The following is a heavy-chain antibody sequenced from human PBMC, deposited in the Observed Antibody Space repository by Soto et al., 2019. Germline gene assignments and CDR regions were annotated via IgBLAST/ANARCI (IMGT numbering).Heavy chain of an antibody. CDR2: ISYDGSNK. CDR1: GFTFSSYA. V-gene: IGHV3-30-3*01. J-gene: IGHJ6*02. Sequence: GGSLRLSCAASGFTFSSYAMHWVRQAPGKGLEWVAVISYDGSNKYYADSVKGRFTISRDNSKNTLYLQMNSLRAEDTAVYYCARERGTPYYYDSTMYEDGMDVWGQGTKVTVYS. D-gene: IGHD3-22*01. CDR3: ARERGTPYYYDSTMYEDGMDV.